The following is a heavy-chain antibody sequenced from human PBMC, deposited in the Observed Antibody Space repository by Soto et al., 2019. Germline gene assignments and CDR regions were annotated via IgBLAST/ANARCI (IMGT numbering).Heavy chain of an antibody. CDR2: INAGNGNT. V-gene: IGHV1-3*01. Sequence: ASVKVSFNASGYTFSSYATHWLRQAPGQRLEWMGWINAGNGNTKYSQKFQGRVTITRDTSASTAYMELSSLRSEDTAVYYCARSGDYAFDIWGQGTMVTVSS. D-gene: IGHD4-17*01. CDR1: GYTFSSYA. J-gene: IGHJ3*02. CDR3: ARSGDYAFDI.